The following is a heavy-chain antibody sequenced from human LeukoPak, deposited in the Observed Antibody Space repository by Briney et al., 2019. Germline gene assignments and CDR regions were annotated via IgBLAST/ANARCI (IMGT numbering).Heavy chain of an antibody. J-gene: IGHJ6*02. CDR2: INPSGGST. V-gene: IGHV1-46*01. CDR3: ARIPLDGYSYGVNYYYGMDV. CDR1: GYTFTSYY. D-gene: IGHD5-18*01. Sequence: ASVKVSCKASGYTFTSYYMHWVRQAPGQGLEWMGIINPSGGSTSYAQKFQGRVTMTRDTSASTVYMELSSPRSEDTAVYYCARIPLDGYSYGVNYYYGMDVWGQGTTVTVSS.